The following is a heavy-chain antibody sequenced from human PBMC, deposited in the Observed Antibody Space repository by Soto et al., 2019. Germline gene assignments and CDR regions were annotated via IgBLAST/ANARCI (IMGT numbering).Heavy chain of an antibody. Sequence: GGSLRLSCAASGFTFSSYGMHWVRQAPGKGLEWVAVIWYDGSNKYYADSVKGRFTTSRDNSKNTLYLQMNSLRAEDTAVYYCARQYSSGWYSFFDYWGQGTLVTVSS. CDR3: ARQYSSGWYSFFDY. V-gene: IGHV3-33*01. CDR2: IWYDGSNK. D-gene: IGHD6-19*01. J-gene: IGHJ4*02. CDR1: GFTFSSYG.